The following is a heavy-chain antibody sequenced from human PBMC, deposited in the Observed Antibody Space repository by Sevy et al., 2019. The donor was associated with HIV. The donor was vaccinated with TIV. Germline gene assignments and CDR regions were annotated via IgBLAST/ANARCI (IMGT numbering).Heavy chain of an antibody. Sequence: GGSLRLSCAASGFTFSSYGMHWVRQAPGKGLEWVAVIWYDGSNKYYADSVKGRFTISRDNSKNTLYLQMNSLRAEDTAVYYCVRGERDTAMEYFQHWGQGTLVTVSS. CDR1: GFTFSSYG. D-gene: IGHD5-18*01. CDR2: IWYDGSNK. CDR3: VRGERDTAMEYFQH. V-gene: IGHV3-33*01. J-gene: IGHJ1*01.